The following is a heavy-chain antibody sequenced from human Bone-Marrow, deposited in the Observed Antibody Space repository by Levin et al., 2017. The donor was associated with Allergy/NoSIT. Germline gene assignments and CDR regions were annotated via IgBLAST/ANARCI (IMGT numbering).Heavy chain of an antibody. Sequence: ESLKISCTVSGGSISSYYWSWIRQPPGKGLEWIGYIYHSGSTYYNPSLRSRVTISLDTSKNQFSLKLSSVTAADTAVYYCARDYAFGELFVGCLDPWGQGTLVTVSS. CDR2: IYHSGST. D-gene: IGHD3-10*01. CDR1: GGSISSYY. V-gene: IGHV4-59*01. J-gene: IGHJ5*02. CDR3: ARDYAFGELFVGCLDP.